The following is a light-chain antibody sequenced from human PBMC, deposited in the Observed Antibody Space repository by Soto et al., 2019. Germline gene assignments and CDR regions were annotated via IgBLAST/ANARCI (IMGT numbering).Light chain of an antibody. CDR2: GAS. Sequence: EIVMTQSPATLSVSPGERATLSCRASQSVSSNLAWYQQKPGQAPRLLIYGASTGATGIPARFSGSGSGTEFTHTISSLQSEDFAVYYCQHYNNWPRTFGQGTKAENK. CDR1: QSVSSN. J-gene: IGKJ1*01. V-gene: IGKV3-15*01. CDR3: QHYNNWPRT.